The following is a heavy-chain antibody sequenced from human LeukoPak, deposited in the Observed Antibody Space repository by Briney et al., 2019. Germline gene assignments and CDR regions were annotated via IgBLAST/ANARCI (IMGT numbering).Heavy chain of an antibody. CDR1: GFAFSTYS. CDR3: ARDTHYYGSGSPAFDI. V-gene: IGHV3-48*01. D-gene: IGHD3-10*01. Sequence: GGSLRLSCVASGFAFSTYSMNWVRQAPGKGLEWVSYISFSTSTIYYADSVKGRFTISRDNAKNALYLQMNSLRAEDTAMYYCARDTHYYGSGSPAFDIWGQGTMVTVSS. CDR2: ISFSTSTI. J-gene: IGHJ3*02.